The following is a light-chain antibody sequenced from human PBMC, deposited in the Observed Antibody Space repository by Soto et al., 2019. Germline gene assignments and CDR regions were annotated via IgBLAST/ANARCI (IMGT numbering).Light chain of an antibody. V-gene: IGKV3-15*01. J-gene: IGKJ4*01. CDR2: DAS. Sequence: EIVMTQSPATLSVSPGEGATLSCKASQNVYNNLAWYQQRPDQPPRLLIYDASTRATGISARFSGSGYGTEFTLSISSLQSEDFAVYFCQQCRDWPLTVVAETKVDIK. CDR3: QQCRDWPLT. CDR1: QNVYNN.